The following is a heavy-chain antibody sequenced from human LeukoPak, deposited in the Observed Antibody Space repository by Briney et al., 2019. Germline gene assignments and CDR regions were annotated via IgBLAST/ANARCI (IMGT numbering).Heavy chain of an antibody. CDR1: GFTFSSYA. D-gene: IGHD4-23*01. J-gene: IGHJ4*02. V-gene: IGHV3-23*01. CDR3: AKDGGGNSGISYYFDY. CDR2: ISGSGGST. Sequence: QPGGSLRLSCAASGFTFSSYAMSWVRQAPGKGLEWVSAISGSGGSTYYADSVKGRFTISRDNSKNTLYLQMNSLRAEDTAVYYCAKDGGGNSGISYYFDYWGQGILVTVSS.